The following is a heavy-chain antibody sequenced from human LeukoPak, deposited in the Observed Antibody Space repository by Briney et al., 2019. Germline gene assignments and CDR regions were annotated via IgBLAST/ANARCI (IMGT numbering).Heavy chain of an antibody. D-gene: IGHD2-2*01. CDR2: ISHDGSNK. V-gene: IGHV3-30-3*01. CDR1: GFTFSSYA. J-gene: IGHJ6*04. Sequence: PGRSLRLSCAASGFTFSSYAMHWVRQAPGKGLEWVAVISHDGSNKYYADSVKGRFTISRDNSKNTLYLQMNSLRAEDTTVHYCARDLGTSSHYYYGMDVWGKGTTVTVSS. CDR3: ARDLGTSSHYYYGMDV.